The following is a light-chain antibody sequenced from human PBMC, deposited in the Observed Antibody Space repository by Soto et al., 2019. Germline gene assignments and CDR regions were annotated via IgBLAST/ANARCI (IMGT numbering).Light chain of an antibody. CDR3: GADHGSGTNFVKV. Sequence: QSVLTQPPSASASLGASVTLTCTLSSGYSDYKVDWYQQRPGKGPRLVMRVGPGGIVGSKGDGIPDRFSVLGSGLNRYLTIKNIQEEDESDYHCGADHGSGTNFVKVFGGGTKLTVL. V-gene: IGLV9-49*03. CDR1: SGYSDYK. CDR2: VGPGGIVG. J-gene: IGLJ2*01.